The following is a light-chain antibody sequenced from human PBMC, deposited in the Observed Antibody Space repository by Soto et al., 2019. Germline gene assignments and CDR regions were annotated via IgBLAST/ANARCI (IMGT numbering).Light chain of an antibody. Sequence: DFQMTQSPSTLSASVGDRVSITCRVSQSINNWLAWYQQQSGKAPKLLLYKASNLEGGVPSTFSGTGSGTEFPVTISSLPAEDFAPYYWQQYYGPCEFGQRTKVE. CDR1: QSINNW. CDR2: KAS. V-gene: IGKV1-5*03. CDR3: QQYYGPCE. J-gene: IGKJ1*01.